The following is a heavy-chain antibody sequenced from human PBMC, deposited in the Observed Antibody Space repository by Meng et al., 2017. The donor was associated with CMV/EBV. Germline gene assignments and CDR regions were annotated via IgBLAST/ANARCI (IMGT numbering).Heavy chain of an antibody. D-gene: IGHD4-11*01. CDR1: GFTFSDYY. CDR3: ASYSNYGLYYYYGMDV. J-gene: IGHJ6*02. Sequence: GESLKISCAASGFTFSDYYMNWVRQAPGKGLEWVSYISSSGSTIYYADSVKGRFTISRDNAKNSLYLQMNSLRAEDTAVYYCASYSNYGLYYYYGMDVWGQGTTVTVSS. V-gene: IGHV3-11*04. CDR2: ISSSGSTI.